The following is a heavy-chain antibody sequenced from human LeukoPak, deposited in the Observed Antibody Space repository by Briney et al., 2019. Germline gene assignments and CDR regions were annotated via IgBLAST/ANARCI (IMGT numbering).Heavy chain of an antibody. CDR3: ARGPYCGGDCSSPAECFQH. J-gene: IGHJ1*01. V-gene: IGHV3-7*01. D-gene: IGHD2-21*02. Sequence: GGSLILSCAASGFTFSSYWMSWVRQAPGKGLEWVANIKQDGSVKYYVDSVKGRFTISRDNAKNSLYLQMNSLRAEDTAVYYCARGPYCGGDCSSPAECFQHWGQGTLVTVSS. CDR2: IKQDGSVK. CDR1: GFTFSSYW.